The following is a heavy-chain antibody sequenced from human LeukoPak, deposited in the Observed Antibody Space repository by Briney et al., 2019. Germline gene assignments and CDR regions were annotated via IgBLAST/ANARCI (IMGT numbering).Heavy chain of an antibody. CDR1: GFTFSSYA. CDR3: ARGPLQLGYCSSTSCYLPIDY. J-gene: IGHJ4*02. Sequence: GGSLRLSCAASGFTFSSYAMHWVRQAPGKGLEWVAVISYDGSNKYYADSVKGRFTISRDNSKNTLYLQMNSPRAEDTAVYYCARGPLQLGYCSSTSCYLPIDYWGQGTLVTVSS. CDR2: ISYDGSNK. D-gene: IGHD2-2*01. V-gene: IGHV3-30-3*01.